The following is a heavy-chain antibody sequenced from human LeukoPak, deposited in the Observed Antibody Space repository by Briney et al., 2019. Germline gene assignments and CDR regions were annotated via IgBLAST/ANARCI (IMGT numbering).Heavy chain of an antibody. CDR3: AKSVVVITFRFDD. D-gene: IGHD2-15*01. CDR2: FNGGGGNT. V-gene: IGHV3-23*01. Sequence: GGSLRLSCAASGFTFNSYVMSWVRQAPGKGLEWVSAFNGGGGNTYYADSVKGRFTISRDNSKNMVYLQMNSLRADDTAIYYCAKSVVVITFRFDDWGQGALVTVSS. J-gene: IGHJ4*02. CDR1: GFTFNSYV.